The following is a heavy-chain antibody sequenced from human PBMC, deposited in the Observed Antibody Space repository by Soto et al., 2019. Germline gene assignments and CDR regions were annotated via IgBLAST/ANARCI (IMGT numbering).Heavy chain of an antibody. CDR3: ARTAHYYDSSGYSDY. Sequence: LRLSCAASGFTFSVYYMSWIRQAPGKGLEWVSYISSSGSTIYYADSVKGRFTISRDNAKNSLYLQMNSLRAEDTAVYYCARTAHYYDSSGYSDYWGQGTLVTVSS. J-gene: IGHJ4*02. D-gene: IGHD3-22*01. CDR2: ISSSGSTI. CDR1: GFTFSVYY. V-gene: IGHV3-11*01.